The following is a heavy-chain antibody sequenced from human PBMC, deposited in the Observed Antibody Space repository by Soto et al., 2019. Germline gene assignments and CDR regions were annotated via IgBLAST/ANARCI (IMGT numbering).Heavy chain of an antibody. D-gene: IGHD5-12*01. Sequence: QVQLVESGGGVVQPGRSLRLSCAASGFTFSSYAMHWVRQAPGKGLEWVAVISYDGSNKYYADSVKGRFTISRDNYKNTLYLQMNSMRAEETAVYYCSRDRGYSGYDPIDYWGQGTLVTVSS. CDR3: SRDRGYSGYDPIDY. CDR1: GFTFSSYA. J-gene: IGHJ4*02. CDR2: ISYDGSNK. V-gene: IGHV3-30-3*01.